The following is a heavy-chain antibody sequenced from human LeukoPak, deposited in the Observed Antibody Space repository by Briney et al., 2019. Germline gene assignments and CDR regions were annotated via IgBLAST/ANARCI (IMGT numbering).Heavy chain of an antibody. D-gene: IGHD6-19*01. V-gene: IGHV3-23*01. CDR2: ISGSGGST. Sequence: GGSLRLSCAASGFTFSSSAMSWVRQAPGKGLEWVSAISGSGGSTYYADSVKGRFTISRDNSKNTLYLQMNSLRAEDTAVYYCAKVDSSGWYLDYWGQGTLVTVSS. CDR1: GFTFSSSA. J-gene: IGHJ4*02. CDR3: AKVDSSGWYLDY.